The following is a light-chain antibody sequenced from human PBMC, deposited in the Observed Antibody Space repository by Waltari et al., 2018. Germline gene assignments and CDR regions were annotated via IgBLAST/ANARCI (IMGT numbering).Light chain of an antibody. CDR2: GNN. J-gene: IGLJ2*01. V-gene: IGLV1-40*01. Sequence: QSVLTQPPSVSGSPGQRVTISCTGCSFNIWSGYDVHWYQPLPGTAPKLLIFGNNRRPSGVPDRFSGSKSGTSASLAIAGLQAEDEADYYCHSYDNSLSGVVFGGGTKLTVL. CDR3: HSYDNSLSGVV. CDR1: SFNIWSGYD.